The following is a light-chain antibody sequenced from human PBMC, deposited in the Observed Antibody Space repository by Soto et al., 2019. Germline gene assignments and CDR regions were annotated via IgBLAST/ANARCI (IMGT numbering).Light chain of an antibody. CDR2: GAS. J-gene: IGKJ4*01. V-gene: IGKV3-20*01. CDR3: QQYGRSPLLT. CDR1: QSVSSSY. Sequence: EIVLTQSPGTLSLSPGERATLSCRASQSVSSSYLAWYQQKPGQAPRLLIYGASSRATGIPDRFSGSGSGTDVTLTISRLEPEDFGVYYCQQYGRSPLLTFGGGTKVEIK.